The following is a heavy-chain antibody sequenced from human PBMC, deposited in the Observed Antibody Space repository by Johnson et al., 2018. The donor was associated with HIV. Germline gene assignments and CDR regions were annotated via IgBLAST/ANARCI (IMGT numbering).Heavy chain of an antibody. J-gene: IGHJ3*02. Sequence: QLQLVESGGGVVQPGRSLRLSCAASGFTFSSYAMHWVRQAPGKGLEWVAVLSYDGSNKYYADSVKGRFTISRDKSNNTLYLQMNSLRAEDTAVYYCARPQGTGDAFDIWGQGTMVTVSS. D-gene: IGHD1-1*01. CDR2: LSYDGSNK. V-gene: IGHV3-30*04. CDR1: GFTFSSYA. CDR3: ARPQGTGDAFDI.